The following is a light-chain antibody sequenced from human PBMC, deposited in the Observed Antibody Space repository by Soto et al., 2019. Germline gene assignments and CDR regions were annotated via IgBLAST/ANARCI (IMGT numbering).Light chain of an antibody. J-gene: IGLJ1*01. CDR1: SSSIGAGYD. V-gene: IGLV1-40*01. CDR3: QSYDSSLSGYV. CDR2: VNN. Sequence: QDVLTHPPSVSWAPGHRVTISCTGSSSSIGAGYDVHWYQQLPGTAPKLLIYVNNNRPSGVPDRFSGSTSGTSASLAITGLRAEDEADYYCQSYDSSLSGYVFGTGTKVTVL.